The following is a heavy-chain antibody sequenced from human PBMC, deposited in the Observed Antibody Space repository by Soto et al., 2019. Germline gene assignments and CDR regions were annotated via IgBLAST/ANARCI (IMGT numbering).Heavy chain of an antibody. V-gene: IGHV3-23*01. CDR1: GFTFSRSA. CDR3: SKDRHYPRDYFHY. Sequence: EVHLLESGGGLVPPGGSLRLSCAASGFTFSRSAISWVRQAPVKGLEWVSAVSANGQGIYYADSVRGRFTISRDNSKNTVFLHMDSLSAEDTAVYYCSKDRHYPRDYFHYWGQGTLVTVSS. CDR2: VSANGQGI. J-gene: IGHJ4*02. D-gene: IGHD3-10*01.